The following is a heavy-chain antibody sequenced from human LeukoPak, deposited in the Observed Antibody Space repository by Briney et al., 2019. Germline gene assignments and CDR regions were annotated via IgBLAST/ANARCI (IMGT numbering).Heavy chain of an antibody. Sequence: SETLSLTCTVSGGSISSSSYYWGWIRQPPGKGLEWIGSIYYSGSTYYNPSLKSRVTISVDTSKSQFSLKLSSVTAADTAVYYCVSGGLEPMNEQLGGFDPWGQGTLVTVSS. D-gene: IGHD6-6*01. CDR1: GGSISSSSYY. J-gene: IGHJ5*02. CDR3: VSGGLEPMNEQLGGFDP. V-gene: IGHV4-39*01. CDR2: IYYSGST.